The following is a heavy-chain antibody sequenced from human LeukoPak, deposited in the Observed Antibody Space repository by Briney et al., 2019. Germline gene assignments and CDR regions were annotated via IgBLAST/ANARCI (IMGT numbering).Heavy chain of an antibody. V-gene: IGHV3-23*01. J-gene: IGHJ3*02. CDR3: ARPIRGYDGFDI. D-gene: IGHD5-12*01. CDR2: ITNSGGST. CDR1: GFTFSGYA. Sequence: GGSLRLSCAASGFTFSGYAMNWVRQAPGKGLEWVSTITNSGGSTYYADSVKGRFTISRDNGKNTLYLQMNSLRAEDTAIYYCARPIRGYDGFDIWGQGTMVTVSS.